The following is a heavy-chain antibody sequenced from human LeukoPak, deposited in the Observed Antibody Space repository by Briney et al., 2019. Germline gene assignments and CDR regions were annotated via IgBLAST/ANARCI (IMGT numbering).Heavy chain of an antibody. V-gene: IGHV4-61*02. CDR1: GGSISSGSYC. CDR2: IYTSGST. CDR3: ARARGGGYIDY. D-gene: IGHD2-15*01. J-gene: IGHJ4*02. Sequence: SETLSLTCTVSGGSISSGSYCWSWIRQPAGKGLEWIGRIYTSGSTNYNPSLKSRVTMSVDTSKNQFSLKLSSVTAADTAVYYCARARGGGYIDYWGQGTLVTVSS.